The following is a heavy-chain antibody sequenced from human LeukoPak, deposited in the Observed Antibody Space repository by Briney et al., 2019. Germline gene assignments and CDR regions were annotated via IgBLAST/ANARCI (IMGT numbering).Heavy chain of an antibody. CDR2: IWYDGSNK. Sequence: PGGSLRLSCAASGFTFSRYGMHWVRQTPGKGLEWVAVIWYDGSNKYYADSVKARFTISRDNSQNTLYLQMNSLRAEDTAVYYCAKDYSSWSALQNWFDPWGQGTLVTVSS. CDR1: GFTFSRYG. CDR3: AKDYSSWSALQNWFDP. J-gene: IGHJ5*02. V-gene: IGHV3-33*06. D-gene: IGHD6-13*01.